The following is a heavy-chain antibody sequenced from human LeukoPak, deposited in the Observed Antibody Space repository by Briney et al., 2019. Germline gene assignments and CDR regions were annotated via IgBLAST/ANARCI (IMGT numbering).Heavy chain of an antibody. J-gene: IGHJ4*02. V-gene: IGHV3-23*01. CDR2: ISGGAVST. CDR3: AKSGRYCSGGSCYQEASLDY. CDR1: GGTFSSYG. Sequence: ASVKVSCKASGGTFSSYGMSWVRQAPGKGLEWVSGISGGAVSTNYADSVKGRFTISRDNSKNTLYLQMNSLRAEDTAVYCCAKSGRYCSGGSCYQEASLDYWGQGTLVTVSS. D-gene: IGHD2-15*01.